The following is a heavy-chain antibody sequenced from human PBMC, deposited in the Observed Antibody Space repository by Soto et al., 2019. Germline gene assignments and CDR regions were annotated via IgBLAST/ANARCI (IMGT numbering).Heavy chain of an antibody. CDR2: INHSGST. CDR1: GGSFSGYY. CDR3: AVGTTGGDYVRAWFDP. Sequence: QVQLQQWGAGLLMPSETLSLTCAVYGGSFSGYYWSWIRQPPGKGLEWIGEINHSGSTNYNPSLKSRVTISVDTSKNQFSLKLSSVTAADTAVYYCAVGTTGGDYVRAWFDPWGQGTLVTVSS. V-gene: IGHV4-34*01. D-gene: IGHD4-17*01. J-gene: IGHJ5*02.